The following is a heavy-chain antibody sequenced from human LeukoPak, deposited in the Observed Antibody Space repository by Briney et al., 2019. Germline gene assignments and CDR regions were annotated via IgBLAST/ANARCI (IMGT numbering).Heavy chain of an antibody. J-gene: IGHJ5*02. V-gene: IGHV5-51*01. CDR2: IYLGDSDT. D-gene: IGHD3-22*01. Sequence: GASLQISCQGSGRGLTYYWIGWVRQMPGKGLEWMGIIYLGDSDTRYSPSFQGQVTISADKSITTAYLQWSSLKASDTAIYYCARQGNYDSPPGNSWGQGTLVTVSA. CDR1: GRGLTYYW. CDR3: ARQGNYDSPPGNS.